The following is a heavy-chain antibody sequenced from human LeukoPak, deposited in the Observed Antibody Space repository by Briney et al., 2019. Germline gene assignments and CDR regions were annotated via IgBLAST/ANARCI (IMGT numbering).Heavy chain of an antibody. J-gene: IGHJ6*02. Sequence: ASVKVSCKASGYTFTSYAISWVRQAPEQGLEWMGRIIPILGIANYAQKFQGRVTITADKSTSTAYMELSSLRSEDTAVYYCARRIQLPYYYGMDVWGQGTTVTVSS. D-gene: IGHD5-18*01. CDR3: ARRIQLPYYYGMDV. V-gene: IGHV1-69*04. CDR1: GYTFTSYA. CDR2: IIPILGIA.